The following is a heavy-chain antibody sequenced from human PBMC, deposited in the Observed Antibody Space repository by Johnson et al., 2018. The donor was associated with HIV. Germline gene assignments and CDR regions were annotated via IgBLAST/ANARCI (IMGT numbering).Heavy chain of an antibody. CDR3: VRGTIYYDGGDYQGGSAFDI. V-gene: IGHV3-20*04. CDR1: GFTFHEFG. J-gene: IGHJ3*02. D-gene: IGHD3-22*01. Sequence: EVQVLESGGGVVRPGGSLRLSCAASGFTFHEFGMSWVRQAPGRGLEWVSGINWNGGHTDYGDSVQGRFTISRDNAKKSLYLQMKSLTVEDTAFYYCVRGTIYYDGGDYQGGSAFDIWGQGTLVTVSS. CDR2: INWNGGHT.